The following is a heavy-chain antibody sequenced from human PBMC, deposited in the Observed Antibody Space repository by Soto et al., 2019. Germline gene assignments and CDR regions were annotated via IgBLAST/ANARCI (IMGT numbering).Heavy chain of an antibody. CDR2: INPNSGGT. D-gene: IGHD3-10*01. Sequence: ASVKVSCKASGYTFTGYYMHWVRQAPGQGLEWMGWINPNSGGTNYAQKYQGWVTMTRDTSISTAYMELSRLRSDDTAVYYCARVIARYGSGSYYYYYGMDVWGQGTTVTVSS. CDR1: GYTFTGYY. V-gene: IGHV1-2*04. J-gene: IGHJ6*02. CDR3: ARVIARYGSGSYYYYYGMDV.